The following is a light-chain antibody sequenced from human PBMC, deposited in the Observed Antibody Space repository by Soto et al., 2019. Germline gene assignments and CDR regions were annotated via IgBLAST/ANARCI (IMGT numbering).Light chain of an antibody. J-gene: IGLJ1*01. CDR1: SSDVGGYNY. CDR2: EVN. Sequence: QSALTQPPSASGSPGQSVTISCTGTSSDVGGYNYVSWYQQHPGKAPKLVIYEVNKRPSGVPDRFSGSKSGNTASLTVSGLQAEDEADYYCSSYAGSNNAVFGTGTKLTVL. V-gene: IGLV2-8*01. CDR3: SSYAGSNNAV.